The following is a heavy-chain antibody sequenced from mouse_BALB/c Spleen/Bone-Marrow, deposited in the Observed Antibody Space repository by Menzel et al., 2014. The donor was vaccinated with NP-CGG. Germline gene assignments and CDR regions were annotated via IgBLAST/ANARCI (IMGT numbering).Heavy chain of an antibody. D-gene: IGHD2-1*01. CDR2: IFPGIGTT. Sequence: QVQLQRSGAELVKPGASVKLSCKTSGYTFTNYWIQWVKQRPGQGLGWIGEIFPGIGTTYYNEKFKGKATLTIDTSSSTAYMQLSSLTSEDSAVYFCARGGNYGYWGQGTTLTVSS. J-gene: IGHJ2*01. CDR1: GYTFTNYW. V-gene: IGHV1S132*01. CDR3: ARGGNYGY.